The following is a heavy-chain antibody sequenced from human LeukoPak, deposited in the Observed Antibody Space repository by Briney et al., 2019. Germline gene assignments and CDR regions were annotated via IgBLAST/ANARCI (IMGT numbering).Heavy chain of an antibody. D-gene: IGHD3-3*01. V-gene: IGHV3-33*08. CDR3: ARGYTYYDFWSGYRPYYFDY. CDR1: GFTFSNAW. J-gene: IGHJ4*02. CDR2: IWYDGSNK. Sequence: GGSLRLSCAASGFTFSNAWMSSVRQAPGKGLEWVAVIWYDGSNKYYADSVKGRFTISRGSSKNTLYLQMNSLRAEDTAVYYCARGYTYYDFWSGYRPYYFDYWGQGTLVTVSS.